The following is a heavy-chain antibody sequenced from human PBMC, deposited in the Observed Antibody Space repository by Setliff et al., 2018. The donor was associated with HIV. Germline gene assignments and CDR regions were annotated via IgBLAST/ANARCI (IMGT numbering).Heavy chain of an antibody. CDR2: IYHDGTT. V-gene: IGHV4-39*07. D-gene: IGHD6-19*01. CDR1: GGSINTSSYY. Sequence: SETMSLTCSVSGGSINTSSYYWAWVRQPPGNELEWIGSIYHDGTTHYRSTLRSRAAISIDTSKSQISLKVRSVTAADTAVYFCAGHPVTSGWLSLNWFDPWGQGILVTAPQ. J-gene: IGHJ5*01. CDR3: AGHPVTSGWLSLNWFDP.